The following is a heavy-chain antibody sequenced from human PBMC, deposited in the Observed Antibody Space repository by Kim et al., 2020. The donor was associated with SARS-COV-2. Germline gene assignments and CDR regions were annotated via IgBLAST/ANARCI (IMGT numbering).Heavy chain of an antibody. CDR2: IYYSGST. Sequence: SETLSLTCTVSGGSISSSSYYWGWIRQPPGKGLEWIGSIYYSGSTYYNPSLKSRVTISVDTSKNQFSLKLSSVTAADTAVYYCARHELTMVRGVFDYWGQGTLVTVSS. J-gene: IGHJ4*02. CDR3: ARHELTMVRGVFDY. V-gene: IGHV4-39*01. D-gene: IGHD3-10*01. CDR1: GGSISSSSYY.